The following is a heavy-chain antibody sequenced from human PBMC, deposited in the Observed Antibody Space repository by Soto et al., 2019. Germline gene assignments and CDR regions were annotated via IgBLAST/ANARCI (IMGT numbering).Heavy chain of an antibody. D-gene: IGHD6-13*01. CDR3: ARGSLQYEKQQLVPSSFDYYYGMDV. CDR2: INHSGST. CDR1: GGSFSGYY. V-gene: IGHV4-34*01. J-gene: IGHJ6*02. Sequence: SETLSLTCAVYGGSFSGYYWSWIRQPPGKGLEWIGEINHSGSTNYNPSLKSRVTISVDTSKNQFSLKLSSVTAADTAVYYCARGSLQYEKQQLVPSSFDYYYGMDVWGQGTTVTVSS.